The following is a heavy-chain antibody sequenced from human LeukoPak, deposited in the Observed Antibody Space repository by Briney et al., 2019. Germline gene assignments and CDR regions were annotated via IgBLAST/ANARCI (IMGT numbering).Heavy chain of an antibody. D-gene: IGHD1-26*01. CDR2: VSGGGGNT. CDR3: ARGYSGSYPLYYDF. J-gene: IGHJ4*02. V-gene: IGHV3-23*01. Sequence: GGSLRLSCAGSGFTFSSHVITWVRQAPGKGLEWVAAVSGGGGNTYYADSVKGRFTISRDNSKNTLYLQMNSLSAEDTAVYYCARGYSGSYPLYYDFWGQGTLVTVSS. CDR1: GFTFSSHV.